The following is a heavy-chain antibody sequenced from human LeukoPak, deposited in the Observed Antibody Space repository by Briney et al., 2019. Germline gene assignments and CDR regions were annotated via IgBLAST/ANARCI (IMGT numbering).Heavy chain of an antibody. V-gene: IGHV3-11*01. CDR2: ISSSGGTT. CDR1: GSTSSDYY. Sequence: PGGSLRLSCAASGSTSSDYYMTWIRQPPGKGPEWISYISSSGGTTTYVDSVKGRFTISRDNAKNSLYLQMNSLRADDTAVYYCARSNYYTVDVWGQGTAVTVSS. CDR3: ARSNYYTVDV. J-gene: IGHJ6*02.